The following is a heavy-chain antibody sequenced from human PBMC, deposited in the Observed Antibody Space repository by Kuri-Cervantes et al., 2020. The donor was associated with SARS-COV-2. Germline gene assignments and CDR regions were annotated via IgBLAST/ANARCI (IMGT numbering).Heavy chain of an antibody. CDR2: IYTSGST. V-gene: IGHV4-4*07. D-gene: IGHD6-19*01. J-gene: IGHJ6*02. Sequence: SETLSLTCTVSGGSISSYYWSWIRQPAGKGLEWIGCIYTSGSTNYNPSLKSRVTMSVDTSKNQFSLKLSSVTAADTAVYYCARDIGSGWCDYYYYYGMDVWGQGTTVTVSS. CDR3: ARDIGSGWCDYYYYYGMDV. CDR1: GGSISSYY.